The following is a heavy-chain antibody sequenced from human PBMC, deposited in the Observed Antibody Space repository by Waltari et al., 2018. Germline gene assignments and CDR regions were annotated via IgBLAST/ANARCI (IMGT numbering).Heavy chain of an antibody. Sequence: QVQLQQWGAGLLKPSETLSLTCAVYDGSFSGYFWSWIRQSPGKGLGWIGQINRGGSNIYNPSLKSRVAMSVDTLKSQISLRLTSVTAADAAVYYCARVGDYHGSGRFGLDVWGQGTRVTVSS. CDR2: INRGGSN. V-gene: IGHV4-34*01. D-gene: IGHD3-10*01. J-gene: IGHJ6*02. CDR1: DGSFSGYF. CDR3: ARVGDYHGSGRFGLDV.